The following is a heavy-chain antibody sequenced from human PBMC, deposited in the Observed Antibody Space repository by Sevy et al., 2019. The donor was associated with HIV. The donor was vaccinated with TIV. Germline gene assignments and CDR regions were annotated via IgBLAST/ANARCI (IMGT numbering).Heavy chain of an antibody. Sequence: SETLSLTCTVSGGSVSSGRYYWSWIRQSPGKGLEWIGYIYYNGSANQNPSLKSRVTMSLDTSKNQVSLRLRSVTTEDTAVYYCESGGYYGLGSYHSWGQGTLVTVSS. J-gene: IGHJ4*02. CDR2: IYYNGSA. V-gene: IGHV4-61*01. D-gene: IGHD3-10*01. CDR1: GGSVSSGRYY. CDR3: ESGGYYGLGSYHS.